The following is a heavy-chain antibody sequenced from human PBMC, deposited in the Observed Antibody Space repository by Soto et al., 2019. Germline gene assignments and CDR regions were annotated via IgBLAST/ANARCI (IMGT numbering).Heavy chain of an antibody. D-gene: IGHD3-10*01. V-gene: IGHV4-39*01. CDR1: GGSISSSSYY. Sequence: PSETLSLTSTASGGSISSSSYYLGWIRHPPGKGLEWIGSIYYSGSTYYNPSLKSRVTISVDTSKNQFSLKLSSVTAADTAVYYCARHRMVRGVINSYYMDVWGKGTTVT. CDR3: ARHRMVRGVINSYYMDV. CDR2: IYYSGST. J-gene: IGHJ6*03.